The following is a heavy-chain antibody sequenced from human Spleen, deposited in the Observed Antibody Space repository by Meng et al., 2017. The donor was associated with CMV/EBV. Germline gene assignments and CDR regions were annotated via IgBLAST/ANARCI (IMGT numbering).Heavy chain of an antibody. D-gene: IGHD2-2*01. CDR1: YG. J-gene: IGHJ4*02. V-gene: IGHV1-18*01. Sequence: YGVSWVRQAPGQGLEFMGWISDYNGNTNYAQNLQGRVTMTNDSTTSTAYMELRGLRSDDTAVYYCARGGMMWRSGIVVEPAAAFDFWGQGTLVTVSS. CDR2: ISDYNGNT. CDR3: ARGGMMWRSGIVVEPAAAFDF.